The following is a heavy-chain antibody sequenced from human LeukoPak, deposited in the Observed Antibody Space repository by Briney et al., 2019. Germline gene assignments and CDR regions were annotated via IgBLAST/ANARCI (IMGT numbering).Heavy chain of an antibody. Sequence: ASVKVSCKASGSTFTGHYMHWVRQAPGQGLEWMGWINPNSGGTNYAQKFQVRVTMTRDTSISTAYLELSRLRSDDTAVYYCRTDRYGDYGDYIDYWGQGTLVTVSS. V-gene: IGHV1-2*02. CDR1: GSTFTGHY. CDR3: RTDRYGDYGDYIDY. CDR2: INPNSGGT. J-gene: IGHJ4*02. D-gene: IGHD4-17*01.